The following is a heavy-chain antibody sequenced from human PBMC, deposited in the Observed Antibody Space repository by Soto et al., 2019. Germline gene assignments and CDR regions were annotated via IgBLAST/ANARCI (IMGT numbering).Heavy chain of an antibody. Sequence: ASVEVSCKXSGYTFTSYAMHWVRQAPGQRLEWMGWINAGNGNTKYSQKFQGRVTITRDTSASTAYMGLSSLRSEDTAVYYCARGTGTYYYDSSGYEFDYWGQGTLVTVSS. CDR1: GYTFTSYA. D-gene: IGHD3-22*01. V-gene: IGHV1-3*01. J-gene: IGHJ4*02. CDR3: ARGTGTYYYDSSGYEFDY. CDR2: INAGNGNT.